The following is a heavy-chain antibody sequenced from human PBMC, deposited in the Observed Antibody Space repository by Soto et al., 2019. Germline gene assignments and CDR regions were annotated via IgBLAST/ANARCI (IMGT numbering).Heavy chain of an antibody. J-gene: IGHJ4*02. CDR1: GFTFSSAW. Sequence: EVQLVDSGGGLVMPGGSLRLSCAAYGFTFSSAWMNWVRQSPGKGLEWVGHIKSKSEGWATDYAAPVKGRFTILRDDSKKMMYLQMNSLKTEDTAVYYCTTDVWVYSGTDYWGQGTLVTVSP. D-gene: IGHD2-21*01. CDR2: IKSKSEGWAT. CDR3: TTDVWVYSGTDY. V-gene: IGHV3-15*07.